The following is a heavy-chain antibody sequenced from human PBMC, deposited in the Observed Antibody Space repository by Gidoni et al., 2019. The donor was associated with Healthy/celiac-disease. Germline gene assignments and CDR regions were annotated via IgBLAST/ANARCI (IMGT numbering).Heavy chain of an antibody. J-gene: IGHJ4*02. D-gene: IGHD2-2*01. Sequence: QVQLVQSGAEVKKPGDSVKVSCKASGYTFTSYYMNCVRQAPGQGLEWMGIINPSGGSTIYAQKFQGRVTMTMDTSTSTVYIELSSLRSEDTAVYYCARDRFSSTSCYEFDYWGQGTLVTVSS. CDR2: INPSGGST. CDR3: ARDRFSSTSCYEFDY. CDR1: GYTFTSYY. V-gene: IGHV1-46*01.